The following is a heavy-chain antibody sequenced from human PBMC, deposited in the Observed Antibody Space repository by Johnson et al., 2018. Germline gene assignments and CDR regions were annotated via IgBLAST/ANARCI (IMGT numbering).Heavy chain of an antibody. V-gene: IGHV3-74*01. CDR2: INSDGSRT. J-gene: IGHJ6*02. CDR1: GFTFSSFW. CDR3: ARGGYSSSWYAYGMDV. Sequence: EVQLVESGGGLVQPGGSLRLSCAASGFTFSSFWMHWVRQVPGKGLVWVSRINSDGSRTSYADSVKGRITNSRDNAKNKLYVQMNSLRAEYTAVYYCARGGYSSSWYAYGMDVWGQGTTVTVSS. D-gene: IGHD6-13*01.